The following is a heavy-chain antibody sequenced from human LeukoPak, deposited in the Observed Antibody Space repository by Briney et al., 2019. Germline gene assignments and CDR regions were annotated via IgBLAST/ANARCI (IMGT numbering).Heavy chain of an antibody. CDR2: INWNGGST. J-gene: IGHJ6*02. CDR3: AREGEYYYYYGMDV. CDR1: GFTFDDYG. D-gene: IGHD3-10*01. Sequence: GGSLRLSCAASGFTFDDYGMSWVRQAPEKGLEWVSGINWNGGSTGYADSVKGRFTISRENAKNSLYLQMNSLRAEDTALYHCAREGEYYYYYGMDVWGQGTTVTVSS. V-gene: IGHV3-20*01.